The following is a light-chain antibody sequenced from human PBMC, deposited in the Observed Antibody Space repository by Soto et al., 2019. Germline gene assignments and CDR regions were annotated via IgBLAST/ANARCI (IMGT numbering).Light chain of an antibody. CDR2: GNS. V-gene: IGLV1-40*01. J-gene: IGLJ2*01. CDR1: SSNIGAGYD. CDR3: QSYDSSPRGVV. Sequence: QSVLTQPPSVSGAPGQRVTISCTGSSSNIGAGYDVHWYQQLPGTAPKLLIYGNSNRPSGVPDRFSGSKSGTSASPAITGLQAEDESDYYCQSYDSSPRGVVFGGGTKLTVL.